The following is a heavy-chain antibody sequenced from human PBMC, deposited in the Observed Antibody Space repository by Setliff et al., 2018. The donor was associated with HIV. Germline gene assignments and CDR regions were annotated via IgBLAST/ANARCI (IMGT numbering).Heavy chain of an antibody. CDR1: GFSLSFSGMC. Sequence: SGPTLVNPTQTLTLHCTFSGFSLSFSGMCVSWIRQPPGKALEWLARIDWDDGKYYSTSLKTRLTISKDPSKNQVVLTMTNMDPVDTATYYYARIGCSSCDYQYYYMDVWGKGTTVTVSS. D-gene: IGHD2-15*01. CDR3: ARIGCSSCDYQYYYMDV. V-gene: IGHV2-70*11. J-gene: IGHJ6*03. CDR2: IDWDDGK.